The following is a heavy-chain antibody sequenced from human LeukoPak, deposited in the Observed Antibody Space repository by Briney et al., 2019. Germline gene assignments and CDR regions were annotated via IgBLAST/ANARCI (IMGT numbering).Heavy chain of an antibody. CDR2: INWNGGST. D-gene: IGHD3-22*01. V-gene: IGHV3-20*04. J-gene: IGHJ4*02. CDR3: ARDRYYYDSSGYYGPDY. CDR1: GFTFDDYG. Sequence: GGSLRLSCAASGFTFDDYGMSWVRQAPGKGLEWVSGINWNGGSTGYADSVKGRFTISRDNAKNSLYLQMNSLRAEDTALYYCARDRYYYDSSGYYGPDYWGQGTLVTVS.